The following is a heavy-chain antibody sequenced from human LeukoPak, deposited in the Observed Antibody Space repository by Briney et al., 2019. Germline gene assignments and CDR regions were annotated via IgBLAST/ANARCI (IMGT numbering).Heavy chain of an antibody. J-gene: IGHJ1*01. Sequence: APGKPCCKASVYTFTTYVISSGRQAPGQRLKWMRWISTYNGNTNYAQKLQGRVTMTTDTSTSRAYMELRSLRSDDTAVYYCARDWAPLTGYYSAEYFQQWGQGTLVTVSS. D-gene: IGHD3-9*01. CDR1: VYTFTTYV. CDR3: ARDWAPLTGYYSAEYFQQ. CDR2: ISTYNGNT. V-gene: IGHV1-18*01.